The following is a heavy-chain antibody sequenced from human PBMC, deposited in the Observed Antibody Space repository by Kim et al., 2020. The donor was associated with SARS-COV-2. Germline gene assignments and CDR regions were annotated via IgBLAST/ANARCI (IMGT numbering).Heavy chain of an antibody. Sequence: GGSLRLSCAASGFTFSSYGMHWVRQAPGKGLEWVAVISYDGSNKYYADSVKGRFTISRDNSKNTLYLQMNSLRAEDTAVYYCAKDLLARPPRGGTRYYYGMDVWGQGTTVTVSS. J-gene: IGHJ6*02. D-gene: IGHD6-6*01. CDR3: AKDLLARPPRGGTRYYYGMDV. CDR1: GFTFSSYG. CDR2: ISYDGSNK. V-gene: IGHV3-30*18.